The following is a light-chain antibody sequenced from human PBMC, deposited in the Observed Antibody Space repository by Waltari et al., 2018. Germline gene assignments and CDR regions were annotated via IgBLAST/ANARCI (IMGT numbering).Light chain of an antibody. CDR1: QSVGTW. CDR3: QQYSCFST. CDR2: MAS. Sequence: DIQMTQSPSTLSASVGDRVTISCRASQSVGTWLAWYQQKPGKAPKLLIYMASSLESGVPSRFSGSGSGTEFTLTISGLQPDDFATYSCQQYSCFSTFGQGTKV. J-gene: IGKJ2*01. V-gene: IGKV1-5*03.